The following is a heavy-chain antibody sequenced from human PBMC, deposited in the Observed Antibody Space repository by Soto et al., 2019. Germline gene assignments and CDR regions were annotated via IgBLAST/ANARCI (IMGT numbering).Heavy chain of an antibody. CDR3: AKQPGPQYAGSGSKPYYYYMAV. CDR1: GVTVSSYA. Sequence: PGGSVRRSCEASGVTVSSYARRWVRQAPGKGLEWVSAISGSGGSTYYADSVKGRFTISRDNSKNTLYLQMNSLRAEDTAVYYSAKQPGPQYAGSGSKPYYYYMAVWGNGTTVTVSS. J-gene: IGHJ6*03. D-gene: IGHD6-25*01. CDR2: ISGSGGST. V-gene: IGHV3-23*01.